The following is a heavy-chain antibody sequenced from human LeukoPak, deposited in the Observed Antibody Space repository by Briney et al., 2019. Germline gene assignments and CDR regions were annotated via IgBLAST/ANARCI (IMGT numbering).Heavy chain of an antibody. Sequence: ASVKVSCKASGYTFTGYYMHWVRQAPGQGLEWMGWINPNSGGTNYAQKFQGRVTMTRDTSISTAYMELSRLRSDDTAVYYCARESIVATTNLDYWGQGTLVTVSS. CDR1: GYTFTGYY. J-gene: IGHJ4*02. D-gene: IGHD5-12*01. CDR3: ARESIVATTNLDY. CDR2: INPNSGGT. V-gene: IGHV1-2*02.